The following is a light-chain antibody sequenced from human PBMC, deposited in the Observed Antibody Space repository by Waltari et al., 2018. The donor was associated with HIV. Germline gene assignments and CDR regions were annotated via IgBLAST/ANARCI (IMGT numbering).Light chain of an antibody. Sequence: QSVLRQPPSASGTPGQRVTISCSGSSSNIVRFYVYWYRQVPGTTPQLLIYRNNQRPSGVPDRFSGSKSGTSASLAISGLRSEDEAYYYCAAWNDNLSGVVFGGGTELTVL. CDR1: SSNIVRFY. V-gene: IGLV1-47*01. J-gene: IGLJ2*01. CDR3: AAWNDNLSGVV. CDR2: RNN.